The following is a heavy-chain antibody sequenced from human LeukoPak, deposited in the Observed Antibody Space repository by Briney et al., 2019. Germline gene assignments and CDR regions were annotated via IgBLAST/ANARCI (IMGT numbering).Heavy chain of an antibody. J-gene: IGHJ4*02. D-gene: IGHD3/OR15-3a*01. CDR1: GFTFSSYW. V-gene: IGHV3-7*01. CDR2: IKQDGGEK. Sequence: GGSLRLSCAASGFTFSSYWMNWVRQTPGRGLEWVANIKQDGGEKHYVDSVEGRFTISRDNAKNSLYLQMNSLRAEDTAVYYCARGDWLDYWGQGTLLTVPS. CDR3: ARGDWLDY.